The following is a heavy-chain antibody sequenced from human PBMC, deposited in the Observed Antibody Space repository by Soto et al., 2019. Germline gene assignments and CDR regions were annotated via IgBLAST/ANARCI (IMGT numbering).Heavy chain of an antibody. V-gene: IGHV1-18*04. J-gene: IGHJ4*02. Sequence: QVQLVQSGAEVKKPGASVKVPCKASGYTFTSYGISWVRQAPGQGLEWMGWISVYNGNTNYAQKFQGRVTMTTDTSTSTAYMELRSLRFDDTAVYYGAMWVAYPRGADYWGQGTLVIVSS. D-gene: IGHD1-26*01. CDR1: GYTFTSYG. CDR2: ISVYNGNT. CDR3: AMWVAYPRGADY.